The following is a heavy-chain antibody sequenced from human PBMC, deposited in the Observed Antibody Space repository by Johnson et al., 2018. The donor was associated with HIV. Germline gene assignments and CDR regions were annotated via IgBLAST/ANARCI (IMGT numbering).Heavy chain of an antibody. CDR2: IGTAGDT. V-gene: IGHV3-13*01. Sequence: VQLVESGGGLVQPGGSLRLSCAASGFTFSSYDMHWVRQATGKGLEWVSAIGTAGDTYYPGSVKGRFTISRENAKNMLYLQMNSLRPEDTAVYYCARDGRDLATRGGFDIWGPGTVVTVSS. CDR3: ARDGRDLATRGGFDI. J-gene: IGHJ3*02. D-gene: IGHD5-24*01. CDR1: GFTFSSYD.